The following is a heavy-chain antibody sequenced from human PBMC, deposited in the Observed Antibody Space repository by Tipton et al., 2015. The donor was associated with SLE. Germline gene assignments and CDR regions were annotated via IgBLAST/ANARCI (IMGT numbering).Heavy chain of an antibody. J-gene: IGHJ3*02. CDR1: GGSISSYY. CDR3: ARDPPHGAFDI. CDR2: IYTSGST. Sequence: TLSLTCTVSGGSISSYYWSWIRQPPGKGLEWIGYIYTSGSTNYNPSLKSRVTISVDTSKNQFSLKLSSVTAADTAVYYCARDPPHGAFDIWGQGTMVTVSS. V-gene: IGHV4-59*01.